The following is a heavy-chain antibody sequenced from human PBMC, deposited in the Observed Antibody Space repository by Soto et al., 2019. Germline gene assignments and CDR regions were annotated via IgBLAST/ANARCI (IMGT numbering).Heavy chain of an antibody. J-gene: IGHJ6*02. CDR3: ASGSVTIFGVVIMSNGMDV. CDR2: INHSGST. V-gene: IGHV4-34*01. Sequence: SETLSLTCAVYGGSFSGYYWSWIRQPPGKGLEWNWEINHSGSTNYNPCPKTRVTISVDTSKKQFTLKLISVTAPDTAVYYCASGSVTIFGVVIMSNGMDVWGQGTTVTVSS. D-gene: IGHD3-3*01. CDR1: GGSFSGYY.